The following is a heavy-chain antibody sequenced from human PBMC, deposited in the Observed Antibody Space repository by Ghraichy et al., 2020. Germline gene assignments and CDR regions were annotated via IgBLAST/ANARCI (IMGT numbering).Heavy chain of an antibody. Sequence: GESLNISCAASGFTFSSYAMHWVRQAPGKGLEYVSAISSNGGSTYYANSVKGRFTISRDNSKNTLYLQMGSLRAEDMAMYYCARGGYFDWLPDYYYYGMDVWGQGTTVTVSS. CDR2: ISSNGGST. CDR1: GFTFSSYA. CDR3: ARGGYFDWLPDYYYYGMDV. J-gene: IGHJ6*02. V-gene: IGHV3-64*01. D-gene: IGHD3-9*01.